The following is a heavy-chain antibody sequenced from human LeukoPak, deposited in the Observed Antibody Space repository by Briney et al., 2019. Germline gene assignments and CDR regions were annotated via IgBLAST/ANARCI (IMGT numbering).Heavy chain of an antibody. CDR3: ARDSIYYYYGMDV. Sequence: SETLSLTCAVYGGSFSGYYWSWIRQPPGKGLEWIGEINHSGSTNYNPSLKSRVTISADTSKNQFSLKLSSVTAADTAVYYCARDSIYYYYGMDVWGQGTTVTVSS. V-gene: IGHV4-34*01. J-gene: IGHJ6*02. CDR1: GGSFSGYY. CDR2: INHSGST.